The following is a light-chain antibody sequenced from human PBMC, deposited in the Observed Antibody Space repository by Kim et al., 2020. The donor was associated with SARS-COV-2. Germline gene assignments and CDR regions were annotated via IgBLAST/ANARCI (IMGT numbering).Light chain of an antibody. CDR3: QAWDSAVV. J-gene: IGLJ2*01. Sequence: VAVSTGQTASITCVGDKLGDKYAYWNKQKPGQPPAVVIYQADKRPAGIPERFSGSNSGNTATLTIGGTQSADEADYYCQAWDSAVVFGGGTQLTVL. CDR2: QAD. CDR1: KLGDKY. V-gene: IGLV3-1*01.